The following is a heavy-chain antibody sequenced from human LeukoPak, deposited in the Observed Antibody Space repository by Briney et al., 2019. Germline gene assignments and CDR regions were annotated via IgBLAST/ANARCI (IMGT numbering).Heavy chain of an antibody. CDR1: GLTVSSYA. CDR2: IIGTAGNT. D-gene: IGHD2-2*01. J-gene: IGHJ4*02. V-gene: IGHV3-23*01. Sequence: PGESLRLSCGASGLTVSSYAMSWVRQAPGKGLDWVSTIIGTAGNTYYADSVKGRFTISRDDSKNTVYLQMNSLRPEDTAVYYCAKRAPAPGGIDFWGQGTLVTVSS. CDR3: AKRAPAPGGIDF.